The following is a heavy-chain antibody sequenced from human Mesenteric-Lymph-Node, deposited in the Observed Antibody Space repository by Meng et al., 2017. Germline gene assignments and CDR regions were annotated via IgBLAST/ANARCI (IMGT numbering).Heavy chain of an antibody. J-gene: IGHJ4*02. CDR2: TSHSGST. CDR1: GGTISRSAW. V-gene: IGHV4-4*03. CDR3: ASSDYYRSDY. D-gene: IGHD3-22*01. Sequence: GQGLVSPPGTLSPPGPGPGGTISRSAWSRESRQPPGKGLEWIGETSHSGSTNYSPSRKSRVAISLDKSKTQLSLKLNSVTAADTAVYYCASSDYYRSDYWGQGTLVTVSS.